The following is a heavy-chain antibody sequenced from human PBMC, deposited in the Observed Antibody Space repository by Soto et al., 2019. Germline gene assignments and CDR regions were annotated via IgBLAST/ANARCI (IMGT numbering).Heavy chain of an antibody. CDR2: IYYSGST. CDR1: GGSIRSSSYY. J-gene: IGHJ4*02. D-gene: IGHD3-16*02. V-gene: IGHV4-39*01. Sequence: LSVTCTVSGGSIRSSSYYWGWIRQPPGKGLEWIGSIYYSGSTYYNPSLKSRVTISVDTSKNQFSLKLSSVTAADTAVYYCARLRPTGRYYFDCWGQGTLVTVSS. CDR3: ARLRPTGRYYFDC.